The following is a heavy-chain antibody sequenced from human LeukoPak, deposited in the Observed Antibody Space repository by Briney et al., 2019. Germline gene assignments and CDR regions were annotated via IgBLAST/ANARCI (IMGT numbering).Heavy chain of an antibody. CDR3: ARQRFTMRAYAGNWFDP. Sequence: PGASLKISCKGSGYSFTSYWIGWVRPMPGKGLEWMGIIYPGDSDTRYSPSFQGRVTISADKSISTAYLQWSSLKASDTAMYYCARQRFTMRAYAGNWFDPWGQGTLVTVSS. V-gene: IGHV5-51*01. CDR1: GYSFTSYW. CDR2: IYPGDSDT. J-gene: IGHJ5*02. D-gene: IGHD3-10*01.